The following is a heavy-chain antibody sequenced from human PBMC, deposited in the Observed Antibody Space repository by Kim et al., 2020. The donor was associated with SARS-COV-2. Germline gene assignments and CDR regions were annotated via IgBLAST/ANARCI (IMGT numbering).Heavy chain of an antibody. D-gene: IGHD6-19*01. CDR3: ARTIAVAGYYFDY. V-gene: IGHV4-59*08. CDR1: GGSISSYY. J-gene: IGHJ4*02. CDR2: IYYSGST. Sequence: SETLSLTCTVSGGSISSYYWSWIRQPPGKGLEWIGYIYYSGSTNYNPSLKSQVTISVDTSKNQFSLKLSSVTAADTAVYYCARTIAVAGYYFDYWGQGTLVTVSS.